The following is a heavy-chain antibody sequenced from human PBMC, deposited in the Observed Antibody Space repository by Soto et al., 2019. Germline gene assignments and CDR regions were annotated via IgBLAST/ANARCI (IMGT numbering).Heavy chain of an antibody. CDR3: ARVLGVVVPAATNYGMDV. CDR1: GFTFSSYG. J-gene: IGHJ6*02. D-gene: IGHD2-2*01. V-gene: IGHV3-33*01. CDR2: IWYDGSNK. Sequence: QVQLVESGGGVVQPGRSLRLSCAASGFTFSSYGMHWVRQAPGKGLEWVAVIWYDGSNKYYADSVKGRFTISRDNSKNTLYLQMNSLRAEDTAVYYCARVLGVVVPAATNYGMDVWGQGTTVTVSS.